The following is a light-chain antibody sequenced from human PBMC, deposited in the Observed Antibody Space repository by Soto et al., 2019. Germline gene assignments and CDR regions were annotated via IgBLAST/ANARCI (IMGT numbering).Light chain of an antibody. CDR1: QSVSSN. J-gene: IGKJ5*01. V-gene: IGKV3-11*01. Sequence: EIVLTQSPGTLSLSPGERPTLSCRASQSVSSNLAWYQQKPGQAPRLLIYDASNRATGIPARFSGSGSGTDFTLTISSLEPEDFAVYYCQQRSNWPLTFGQGTRLEIK. CDR3: QQRSNWPLT. CDR2: DAS.